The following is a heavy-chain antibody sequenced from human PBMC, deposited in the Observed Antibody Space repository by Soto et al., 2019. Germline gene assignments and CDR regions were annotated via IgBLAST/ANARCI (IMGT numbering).Heavy chain of an antibody. J-gene: IGHJ6*03. CDR2: IRGQRNKYAA. D-gene: IGHD2-15*01. CDR3: SRSAGHFGDTPNVVVYFSYYMDV. CDR1: GFTFSDST. V-gene: IGHV3-73*01. Sequence: EVQLVESGGELVQPGGSLKLSCAASGFTFSDSTIHWVRQASGKGLEWLGRIRGQRNKYAAAVGASVKGRITFSRDDSQNTAYLQINGLKTEDTAVYYCSRSAGHFGDTPNVVVYFSYYMDVWGKGTTVTVSS.